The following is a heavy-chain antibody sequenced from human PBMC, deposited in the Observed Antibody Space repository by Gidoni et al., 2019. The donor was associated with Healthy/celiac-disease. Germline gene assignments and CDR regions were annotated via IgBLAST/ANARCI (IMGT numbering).Heavy chain of an antibody. J-gene: IGHJ6*02. D-gene: IGHD1-1*01. CDR3: ARWGEAGTTGGYYYYGMDV. Sequence: EVQLVESGGGLVQPGGSLSLSCSAPGFTFGTYGMNWVRQAPGKGLEWVSYISSSSSTIYYADSVKGRFTISRDNAKNSLYLQMNSLRAEDTAVYYCARWGEAGTTGGYYYYGMDVWGQGTTVTVSS. V-gene: IGHV3-48*01. CDR2: ISSSSSTI. CDR1: GFTFGTYG.